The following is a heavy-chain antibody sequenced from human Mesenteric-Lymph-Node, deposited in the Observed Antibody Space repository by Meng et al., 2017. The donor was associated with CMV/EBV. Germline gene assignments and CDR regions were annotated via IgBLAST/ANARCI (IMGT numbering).Heavy chain of an antibody. D-gene: IGHD2-2*01. Sequence: YTVTGYYMHWVGQAPGQGLEWMGRINPNSGGTDYAQKFKGRVNMTRDTSISTAYMELSRMRSDDTAVYYCARESCSSTSCKYYVDYWGQGTLVTVSS. CDR3: ARESCSSTSCKYYVDY. CDR1: YTVTGYY. V-gene: IGHV1-2*06. J-gene: IGHJ4*02. CDR2: INPNSGGT.